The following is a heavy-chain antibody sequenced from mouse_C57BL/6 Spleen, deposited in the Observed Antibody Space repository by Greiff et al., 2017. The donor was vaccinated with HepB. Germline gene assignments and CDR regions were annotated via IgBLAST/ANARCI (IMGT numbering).Heavy chain of an antibody. CDR3: ARQLRYEIAY. V-gene: IGHV5-17*01. J-gene: IGHJ3*01. CDR2: ISSGSSTI. Sequence: DVMLVESGGGLVKPGGSLKLSCAASGFTFSDYGMHWVRQAPEKGLEWVAYISSGSSTIYYADTVKGRFTISRDNAKNTLFLQMTSLRSEDTAMYYCARQLRYEIAYWGQGTLVTVSA. CDR1: GFTFSDYG. D-gene: IGHD1-1*01.